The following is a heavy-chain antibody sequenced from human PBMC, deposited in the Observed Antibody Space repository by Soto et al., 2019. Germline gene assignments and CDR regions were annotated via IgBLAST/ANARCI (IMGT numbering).Heavy chain of an antibody. CDR3: ARNVNSGLDY. CDR2: INPTGGST. CDR1: GYTFTTYY. Sequence: QVQLVQSGAEVKKPGASVKVSCKASGYTFTTYYIHWVRQAPGQGLEWMGMINPTGGSTSYAHNLQGRVTMTRDTSTSTVYMELSSLRSDDTAMYYCARNVNSGLDYWGQGTLVTVSS. D-gene: IGHD1-26*01. V-gene: IGHV1-46*01. J-gene: IGHJ4*02.